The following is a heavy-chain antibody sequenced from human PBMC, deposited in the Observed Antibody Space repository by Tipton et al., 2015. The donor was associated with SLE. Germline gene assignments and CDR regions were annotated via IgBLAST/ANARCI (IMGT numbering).Heavy chain of an antibody. Sequence: SLRLSCAASGFTFSSYGMHWVRQAPGKGLEWVALISYDGSNKYYADSVKGRFTISRDNSKNTLYLQMNSLRVEDTAVFYCAKMDGSGEDYYYYYMDVWGKGTTVTVSS. CDR2: ISYDGSNK. J-gene: IGHJ6*03. CDR3: AKMDGSGEDYYYYYMDV. CDR1: GFTFSSYG. D-gene: IGHD3-10*01. V-gene: IGHV3-30*18.